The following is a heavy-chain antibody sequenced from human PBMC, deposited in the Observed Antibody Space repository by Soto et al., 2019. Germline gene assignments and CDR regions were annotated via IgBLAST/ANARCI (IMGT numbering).Heavy chain of an antibody. J-gene: IGHJ4*02. V-gene: IGHV4-59*01. CDR3: ARYYDSSGYDY. D-gene: IGHD3-22*01. CDR1: GGSISSYY. Sequence: PSETLSLTCTVSGGSISSYYWSWIRQPPGKGLEWIGYIYYSGSTNYNPSLKSRVTISVDTSKNQFSLKLSSVTAADTAVYYCARYYDSSGYDYWGQGTLVTVSS. CDR2: IYYSGST.